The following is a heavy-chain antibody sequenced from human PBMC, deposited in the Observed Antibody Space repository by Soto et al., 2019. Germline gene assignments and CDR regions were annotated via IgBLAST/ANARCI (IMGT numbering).Heavy chain of an antibody. Sequence: ASVKVSCKASGYTFTSYAMHWVRQAPGQRLEWMGWINAGNGNTKYSQKFHGRVTITRDTSASTAYMELSSLRSEDTAVYYCARALTYYDILTGYQNEWYFDYWGQGTLVTVSS. CDR2: INAGNGNT. D-gene: IGHD3-9*01. V-gene: IGHV1-3*01. CDR3: ARALTYYDILTGYQNEWYFDY. CDR1: GYTFTSYA. J-gene: IGHJ4*02.